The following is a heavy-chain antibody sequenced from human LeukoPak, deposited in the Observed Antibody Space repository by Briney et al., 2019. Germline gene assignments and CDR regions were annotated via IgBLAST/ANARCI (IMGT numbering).Heavy chain of an antibody. CDR3: AKDLVLLWFGELSAFDY. Sequence: GGSLRLSCAASGFTFSSYAMHWVRQAPGKGLEWVAVISYDGSNKYYADSVKGRFTISRDNSKNTLYLQMNSLRAEDAAVYYCAKDLVLLWFGELSAFDYWGQGTLVTVSS. CDR2: ISYDGSNK. J-gene: IGHJ4*02. V-gene: IGHV3-30*04. CDR1: GFTFSSYA. D-gene: IGHD3-10*01.